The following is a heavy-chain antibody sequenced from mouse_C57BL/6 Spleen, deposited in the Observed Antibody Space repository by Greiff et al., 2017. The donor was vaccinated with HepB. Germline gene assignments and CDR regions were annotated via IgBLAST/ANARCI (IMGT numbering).Heavy chain of an antibody. V-gene: IGHV5-4*01. J-gene: IGHJ1*03. CDR2: ISDGGSYT. CDR1: GFTFSSYA. Sequence: EVHLVESGGGLVKPGGSLKLSCAASGFTFSSYAMSWVRQTPEKRLEWVATISDGGSYTYYPDNVKGRFTISRDNAKNNLYLQMSHLKSEDTAMYYCARREDWYFDVWGTGTTVTVSS. CDR3: ARREDWYFDV.